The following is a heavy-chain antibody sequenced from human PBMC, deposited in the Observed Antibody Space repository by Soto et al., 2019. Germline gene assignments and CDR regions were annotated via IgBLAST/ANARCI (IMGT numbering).Heavy chain of an antibody. CDR3: ARGTTGQDDY. CDR2: LYVSGTT. Sequence: SETLSLTCTVSGGSMNSYYWSWIRQPAGKGLEWIGRLYVSGTTNYNPSLNSRVTMSVDTSKNQFSLKLRFVTAADTAVYYCARGTTGQDDYWGQGTLVTV. D-gene: IGHD1-7*01. V-gene: IGHV4-4*07. CDR1: GGSMNSYY. J-gene: IGHJ4*02.